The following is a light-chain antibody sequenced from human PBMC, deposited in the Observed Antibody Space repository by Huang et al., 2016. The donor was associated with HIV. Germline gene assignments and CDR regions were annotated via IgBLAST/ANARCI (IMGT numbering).Light chain of an antibody. J-gene: IGKJ1*01. Sequence: EIVMTQSPAILSVSPGGRATRSCRAIQSVSGNLAWYQQQPGQAPRLLIYDASTRATGIPARFSGSGSGTEFTLTINSLQSEDFAVYYCQQYDNWPRTFGQGTRVEIK. CDR1: QSVSGN. V-gene: IGKV3-15*01. CDR2: DAS. CDR3: QQYDNWPRT.